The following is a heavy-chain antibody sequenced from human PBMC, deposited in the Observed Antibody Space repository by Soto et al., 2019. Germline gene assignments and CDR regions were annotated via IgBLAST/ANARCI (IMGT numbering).Heavy chain of an antibody. J-gene: IGHJ4*02. CDR3: AREGNLGRWLQPLDF. CDR2: IHYNGNT. Sequence: QVQLQVSAPGLVKPSETLSLTCTVSGDSISAYSWSWVRQPPGKGLEWIGNIHYNGNTKYNPSLKSRVTMSVDTSNNQFSLRLISVTAADTAKYFCAREGNLGRWLQPLDFWGQGTLVTASS. V-gene: IGHV4-59*01. CDR1: GDSISAYS. D-gene: IGHD5-12*01.